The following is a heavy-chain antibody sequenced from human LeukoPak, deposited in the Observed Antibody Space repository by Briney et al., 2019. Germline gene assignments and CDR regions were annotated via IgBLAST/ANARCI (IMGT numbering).Heavy chain of an antibody. CDR2: IRYNGGNK. D-gene: IGHD3-16*01. J-gene: IGHJ4*02. CDR3: AKDLRNYYDD. V-gene: IGHV3-30*02. CDR1: GFTFSSYG. Sequence: GRSLRLSCAASGFTFSSYGMHWVRQAPGKGLEWVAFIRYNGGNKYYADSVKGRFTISRDNSKNTLYLQMNSLRPEDTALYYCAKDLRNYYDDWGQGTLVTVSS.